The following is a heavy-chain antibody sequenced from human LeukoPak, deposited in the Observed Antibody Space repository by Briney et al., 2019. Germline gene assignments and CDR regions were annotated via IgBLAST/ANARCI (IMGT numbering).Heavy chain of an antibody. V-gene: IGHV3-23*01. CDR3: AKGIYDMDV. Sequence: GGSLRLSCAASGFTFSSYAMSWVREAPGKGLEWVSTISGSSRSTYYADSVKGRFAISRDNSKNTLYLQMNSLRAEDTAVYFCAKGIYDMDVWGQGTTVTVSS. CDR2: ISGSSRST. CDR1: GFTFSSYA. J-gene: IGHJ6*02.